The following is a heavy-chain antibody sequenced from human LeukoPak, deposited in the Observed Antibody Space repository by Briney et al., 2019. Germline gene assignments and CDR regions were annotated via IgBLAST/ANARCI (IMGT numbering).Heavy chain of an antibody. V-gene: IGHV3-21*01. Sequence: GGSLRLSCAASGFTFSSYSMNWVRQAPGKGVEWVSSISSSSSYIYYADSVKGRFTISRDNAKNSLYLQMNSLRAEDTAVYYCARGYYYDSSGYVNYYYYGMDVWGQGTTVTVSS. D-gene: IGHD3-22*01. CDR3: ARGYYYDSSGYVNYYYYGMDV. CDR2: ISSSSSYI. J-gene: IGHJ6*02. CDR1: GFTFSSYS.